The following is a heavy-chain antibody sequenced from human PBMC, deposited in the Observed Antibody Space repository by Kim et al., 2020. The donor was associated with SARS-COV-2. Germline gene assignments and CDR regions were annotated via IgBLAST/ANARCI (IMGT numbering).Heavy chain of an antibody. V-gene: IGHV3-30-3*01. Sequence: GGSLRLSCAASGFTFSSYAMHWVRQAPGKGLEWVAVISYDGSNKYYADSVKGRFTISRDNSKNTLYLQMNSLRAEDTAVYYCAREALGGYYDAFDIWGQGTMVTVSS. J-gene: IGHJ3*02. CDR1: GFTFSSYA. CDR2: ISYDGSNK. D-gene: IGHD5-18*01. CDR3: AREALGGYYDAFDI.